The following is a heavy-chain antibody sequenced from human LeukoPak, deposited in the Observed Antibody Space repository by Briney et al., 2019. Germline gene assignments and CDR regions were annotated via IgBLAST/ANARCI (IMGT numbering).Heavy chain of an antibody. V-gene: IGHV5-51*01. D-gene: IGHD2-2*01. Sequence: GESLKISCKGSGCSFTYYWIGWVRQMPGKGLEWMGIIYPGDSDTRYSPSFQGQVTISADKSISTAYLQWSSLKASDTAMYYCARQLGVPAALTRYNWFDPWGQGTLVTVSS. J-gene: IGHJ5*02. CDR3: ARQLGVPAALTRYNWFDP. CDR1: GCSFTYYW. CDR2: IYPGDSDT.